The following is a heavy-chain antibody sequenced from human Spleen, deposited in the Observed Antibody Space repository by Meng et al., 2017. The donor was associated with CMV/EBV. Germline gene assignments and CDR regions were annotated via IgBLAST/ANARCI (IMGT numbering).Heavy chain of an antibody. V-gene: IGHV4-34*01. D-gene: IGHD5-12*01. CDR3: ARGGVAYYYYGMDV. Sequence: SETLSLTCAVYGGSFSGYYWSWIRQPPGKGLEWIGEINHSGSTNYNPSLKSRVTISVDTSKNQFSLKLSSVTAADTAVYYCARGGVAYYYYGMDVWGQGTTVTVS. CDR2: INHSGST. CDR1: GGSFSGYY. J-gene: IGHJ6*02.